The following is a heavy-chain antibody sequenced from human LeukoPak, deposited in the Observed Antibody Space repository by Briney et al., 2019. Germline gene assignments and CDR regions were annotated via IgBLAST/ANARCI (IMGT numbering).Heavy chain of an antibody. V-gene: IGHV4-34*01. Sequence: SETLSLTCAVYGGSFSGYYWSWIRQPPGKGLEWIGEINHSGSTNYNPSLKSRVTISVDTSKNQFSLKLSSVTAADTAVYYCARSSIVVVIASPYYFGYWGQGTLVTVSS. J-gene: IGHJ4*02. CDR3: ARSSIVVVIASPYYFGY. CDR2: INHSGST. CDR1: GGSFSGYY. D-gene: IGHD2-21*01.